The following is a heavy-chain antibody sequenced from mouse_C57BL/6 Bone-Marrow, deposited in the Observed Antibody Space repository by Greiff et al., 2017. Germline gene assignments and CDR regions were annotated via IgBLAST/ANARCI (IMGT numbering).Heavy chain of an antibody. CDR1: GFTFSNYW. CDR2: IRLKSDNYAT. Sequence: EVQRVESGGGLVQPGGSMKLSCVASGFTFSNYWMNWVRQSPEKGLEWVAQIRLKSDNYATHYAESVKGRFTISRDDSKSSVYLQMNNLRAEDTGIYYCTGYDGYWGQGTLSQSPQ. V-gene: IGHV6-3*01. D-gene: IGHD2-3*01. CDR3: TGYDGY. J-gene: IGHJ2*01.